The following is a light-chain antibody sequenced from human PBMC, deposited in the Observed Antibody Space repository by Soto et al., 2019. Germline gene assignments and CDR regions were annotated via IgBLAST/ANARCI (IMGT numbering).Light chain of an antibody. CDR1: SIDIGANDY. CDR2: EVN. Sequence: QSALTQPASLSGSPGQSITISCTGTSIDIGANDYVSWFQQHPVKAPKLMISEVNTRPSGVSTRFSGSKSGNTAYLTISGLQVEDEAGYFCVSFPTISTHVFGAGTQLTAL. J-gene: IGLJ1*01. V-gene: IGLV2-14*01. CDR3: VSFPTISTHV.